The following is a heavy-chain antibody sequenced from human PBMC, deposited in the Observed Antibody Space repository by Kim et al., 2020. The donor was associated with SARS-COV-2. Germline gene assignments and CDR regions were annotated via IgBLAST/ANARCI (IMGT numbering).Heavy chain of an antibody. Sequence: SETLSLTCAVYGGSFSSYYWNWIRQPPGKGLEWIGKINHSGSTDYNPSLKSRLTISIDTSKNQFSLKLNSVTAADTAVYYCARGGTYFYDSGGYYPLLFDFWREGTRVTVSS. CDR3: ARGGTYFYDSGGYYPLLFDF. D-gene: IGHD3-22*01. CDR1: GGSFSSYY. V-gene: IGHV4-34*01. J-gene: IGHJ4*02. CDR2: INHSGST.